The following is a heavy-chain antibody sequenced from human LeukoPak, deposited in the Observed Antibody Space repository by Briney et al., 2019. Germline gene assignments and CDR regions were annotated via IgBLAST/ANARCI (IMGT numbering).Heavy chain of an antibody. V-gene: IGHV4-34*01. CDR3: ARMTSGSYFGGSDY. D-gene: IGHD1-26*01. CDR2: INHSGST. J-gene: IGHJ4*02. CDR1: GGSFSGYY. Sequence: SETLSLTCAVYGGSFSGYYWSWIRQPPGKGLEWIGEINHSGSTNYNPSLRSRVTISVDTSKNQFSLKLSSVTAADTAVYYCARMTSGSYFGGSDYWGQGTLVTVSS.